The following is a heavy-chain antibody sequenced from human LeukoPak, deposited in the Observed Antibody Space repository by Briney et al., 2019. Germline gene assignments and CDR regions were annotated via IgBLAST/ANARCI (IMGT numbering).Heavy chain of an antibody. CDR3: AKESHIVVVPAASLDY. V-gene: IGHV3-23*01. J-gene: IGHJ4*02. D-gene: IGHD2-2*01. CDR2: ISGSGGST. CDR1: GFTFSSYA. Sequence: GGSLRLSCAASGFTFSSYAMSWVRQAPGKGLEWVSAISGSGGSTYYADSVKGRFTISRDNSKNTLYLQMNSLRAEDTAVYYCAKESHIVVVPAASLDYWGQGTLVTVSS.